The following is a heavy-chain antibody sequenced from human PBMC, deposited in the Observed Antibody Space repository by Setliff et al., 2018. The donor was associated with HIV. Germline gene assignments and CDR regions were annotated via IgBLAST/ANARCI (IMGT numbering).Heavy chain of an antibody. CDR1: GDSISTDY. J-gene: IGHJ4*02. CDR3: ARHSPSDY. V-gene: IGHV4-59*08. CDR2: IYNSAST. Sequence: PSETLSLTCTVSGDSISTDYWTWIRQPPGKGLEWIGYIYNSASTSYNPSPKSRVTISVDTSKNQFSLKLSSVTAADTAVYYCARHSPSDYWGQGTLVTAPQ.